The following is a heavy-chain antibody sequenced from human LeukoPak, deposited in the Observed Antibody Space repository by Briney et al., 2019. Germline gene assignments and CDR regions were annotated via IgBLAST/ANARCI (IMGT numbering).Heavy chain of an antibody. Sequence: GGSLRLSCAASGFTISSYSMNWVRQAPGKGLEWVSSISSSSSYIYYADSVKGRFTISRDNAKNSLYLQMNSLRAEDTAVYYCARDFPYDSSGYYNSDAFDIWGQGTMVTVSS. CDR2: ISSSSSYI. V-gene: IGHV3-21*01. CDR3: ARDFPYDSSGYYNSDAFDI. D-gene: IGHD3-22*01. CDR1: GFTISSYS. J-gene: IGHJ3*02.